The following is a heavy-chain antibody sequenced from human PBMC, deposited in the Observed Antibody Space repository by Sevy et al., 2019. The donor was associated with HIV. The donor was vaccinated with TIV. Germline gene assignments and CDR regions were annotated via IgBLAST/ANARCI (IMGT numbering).Heavy chain of an antibody. V-gene: IGHV4-38-2*01. CDR2: IYHSGST. D-gene: IGHD3-10*01. J-gene: IGHJ4*02. CDR3: ARIGFGESRVDY. CDR1: GYSISSGYY. Sequence: SETLSLTCAVSGYSISSGYYWGWIRQPPGKGLEWIGSIYHSGSTYYNPSLKSRVTISVDTSKNQFSLKLSSVTAADTAVYYCARIGFGESRVDYWGQGTLVTVSS.